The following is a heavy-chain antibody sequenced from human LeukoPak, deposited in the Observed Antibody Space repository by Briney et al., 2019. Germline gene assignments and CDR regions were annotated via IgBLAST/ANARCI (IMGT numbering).Heavy chain of an antibody. J-gene: IGHJ4*02. CDR3: AREIGGRWLRSDY. CDR2: IYYSGST. Sequence: SETLSLTCTVSGGSISSYYWSWIRQPPGKGLEWIGYIYYSGSTNYNPSLKSRVTISVDTSKNQFSLKLSSVTAADTAVYYCAREIGGRWLRSDYWGQGTLVTVSS. CDR1: GGSISSYY. D-gene: IGHD5-12*01. V-gene: IGHV4-59*01.